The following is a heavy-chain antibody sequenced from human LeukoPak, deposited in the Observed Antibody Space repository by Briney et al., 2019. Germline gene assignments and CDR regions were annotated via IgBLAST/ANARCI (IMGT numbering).Heavy chain of an antibody. Sequence: SETLSLTCAVYGGSFSGYYWSWIRQPPGKGLEWIGEINHSGSTNYNPSLKSRVTMSVDTSKNQFSLKLSSVTAADTAVYYCARDLPYYYDSSGWGYYYYMDVWGKGTTVTISS. V-gene: IGHV4-34*01. CDR3: ARDLPYYYDSSGWGYYYYMDV. J-gene: IGHJ6*03. CDR1: GGSFSGYY. D-gene: IGHD3-22*01. CDR2: INHSGST.